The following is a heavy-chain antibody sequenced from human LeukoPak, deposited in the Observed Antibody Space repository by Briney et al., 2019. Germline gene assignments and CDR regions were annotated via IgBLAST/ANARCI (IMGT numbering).Heavy chain of an antibody. Sequence: ASVKVSCKASGYPFTRFYMHWVRQAPGQGLEWMGVINPSGGNTYYAQKLQGRVTLTRDTSTSTVYMELGSLRSEDTAIYYCVPRGAGDSSFGMDVWGQGTTVTVSS. CDR2: INPSGGNT. CDR1: GYPFTRFY. D-gene: IGHD6-6*01. CDR3: VPRGAGDSSFGMDV. V-gene: IGHV1-46*01. J-gene: IGHJ6*02.